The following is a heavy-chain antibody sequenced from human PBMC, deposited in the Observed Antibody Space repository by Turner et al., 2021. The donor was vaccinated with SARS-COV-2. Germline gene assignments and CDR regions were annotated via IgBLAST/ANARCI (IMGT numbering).Heavy chain of an antibody. J-gene: IGHJ3*02. V-gene: IGHV3-9*01. CDR1: GFTFDDYA. D-gene: IGHD3-3*01. Sequence: EVQLVESGGGLVQPGRPLRLSCAASGFTFDDYAMHWVRQGPGKGLEWVSGISRNSGSTGYADSVKGRFTISRDNAKNSLYLQMNSLRAEDTAVYYCARDTSPSIGGSYYDVFDMWGQGTMVTVSS. CDR3: ARDTSPSIGGSYYDVFDM. CDR2: ISRNSGST.